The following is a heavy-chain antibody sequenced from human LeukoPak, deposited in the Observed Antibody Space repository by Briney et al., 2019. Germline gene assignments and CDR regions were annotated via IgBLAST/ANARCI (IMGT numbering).Heavy chain of an antibody. D-gene: IGHD3-10*01. CDR2: INPNSGGT. CDR3: ATSGGKLSPRSFDY. CDR1: GYTFTGYY. J-gene: IGHJ4*02. V-gene: IGHV1-2*02. Sequence: GASVKVSCKASGYTFTGYYMHWVRQAPGQGLEWMGWINPNSGGTNYAQKFQGRVTMTRDTSISTAHMELSRLRSDDTAVYYCATSGGKLSPRSFDYWGQGTLVTVSS.